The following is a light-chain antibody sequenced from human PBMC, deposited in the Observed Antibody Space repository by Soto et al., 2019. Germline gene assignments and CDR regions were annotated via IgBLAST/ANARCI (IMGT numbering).Light chain of an antibody. CDR1: TGAVTNGHY. Sequence: QAVVTQETSLTVSPGGTVTLTGGSNTGAVTNGHYPYWFQQKPGQAPRTLIYDTTNRHSWTPARFSVSLLGGKAALTLPGAQPEDEAEYYCLLFYNGPYVFGTGTKVTVL. CDR3: LLFYNGPYV. J-gene: IGLJ1*01. CDR2: DTT. V-gene: IGLV7-46*01.